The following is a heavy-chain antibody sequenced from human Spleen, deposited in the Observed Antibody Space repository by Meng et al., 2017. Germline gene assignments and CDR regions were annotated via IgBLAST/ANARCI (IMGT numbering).Heavy chain of an antibody. Sequence: GGSLRLSCAASGFTFSGYAMNWVRQVPGKGMEWVSAITGSGGGTYYADSVKGRFTTSRDNSKNTLYLQMNNLRAEDTAVYYCAKDRGTTIYWGQGTLVTVSS. V-gene: IGHV3-23*01. CDR2: ITGSGGGT. CDR1: GFTFSGYA. D-gene: IGHD3-16*01. J-gene: IGHJ4*02. CDR3: AKDRGTTIY.